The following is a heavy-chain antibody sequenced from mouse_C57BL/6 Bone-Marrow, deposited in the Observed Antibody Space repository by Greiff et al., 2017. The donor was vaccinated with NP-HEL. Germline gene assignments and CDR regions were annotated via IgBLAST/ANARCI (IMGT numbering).Heavy chain of an antibody. CDR2: ISNLAYSI. J-gene: IGHJ3*01. D-gene: IGHD2-4*01. CDR3: AREDDYGRFAY. Sequence: EVHLVESGGGLVQPGGSLKLSCAASGFTFSDYGMAWVRQAPRKGPEWVAFISNLAYSIYYADTVTGRFTISRENAKNTLYLEMSSLRSEDTAMYYCAREDDYGRFAYWGQGTLVTVSA. CDR1: GFTFSDYG. V-gene: IGHV5-15*01.